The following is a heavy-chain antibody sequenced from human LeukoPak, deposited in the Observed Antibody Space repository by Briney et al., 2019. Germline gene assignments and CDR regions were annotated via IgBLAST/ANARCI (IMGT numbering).Heavy chain of an antibody. CDR1: GGTFSSYA. Sequence: SVKVSCKASGGTFSSYAISWVRQAPGQGLEWMGRIIPILGIANYAQKFQGRVTITADKSTSTAYMELSSLRSEDTAVYYCAREGYSSSWYAKNWFDPWGQGTLVTVSS. D-gene: IGHD6-13*01. CDR2: IIPILGIA. J-gene: IGHJ5*02. V-gene: IGHV1-69*04. CDR3: AREGYSSSWYAKNWFDP.